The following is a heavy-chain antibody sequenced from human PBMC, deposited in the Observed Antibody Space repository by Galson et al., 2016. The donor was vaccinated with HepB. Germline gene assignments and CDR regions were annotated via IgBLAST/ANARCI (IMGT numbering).Heavy chain of an antibody. CDR1: GFTVSSNY. CDR2: IYSGGST. CDR3: ASMTGTTPGGY. V-gene: IGHV3-53*01. J-gene: IGHJ4*02. Sequence: SLRLSCAASGFTVSSNYMSWVRQAPGKGLEWVSLIYSGGSTYYADSVKGRFTISRDNSKNTLYLQMNSLRAEDTAVYYCASMTGTTPGGYWGQGTLVTVSS. D-gene: IGHD1-20*01.